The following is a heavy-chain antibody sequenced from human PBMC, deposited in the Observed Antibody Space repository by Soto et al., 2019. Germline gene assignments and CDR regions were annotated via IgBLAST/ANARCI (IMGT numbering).Heavy chain of an antibody. CDR2: IYHSGST. CDR3: ARGEGLGSGSYYGYYFDY. D-gene: IGHD1-26*01. Sequence: PSETLSLTCAVSGGSISSGGYSWSWIRQPPGKGLEWIGYIYHSGSTYYNPSLKSRVTISVDRSKNQFSLKLSSVTAADTAVYYCARGEGLGSGSYYGYYFDYWGQGTLVTLSS. J-gene: IGHJ4*02. CDR1: GGSISSGGYS. V-gene: IGHV4-30-2*01.